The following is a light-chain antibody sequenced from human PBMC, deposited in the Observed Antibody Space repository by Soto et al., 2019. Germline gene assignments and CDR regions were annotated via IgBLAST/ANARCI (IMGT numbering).Light chain of an antibody. J-gene: IGKJ1*01. V-gene: IGKV3-11*01. Sequence: EIVLTQSPATLSLSPGERATLSCRASQSVSSYLAWYHQKPGQAPRLLIYDASNRAPGIPARFSGSGCGTDFTLTISSLEPEDFAVYYCQQRSNWTWTFGQGTKVEIK. CDR3: QQRSNWTWT. CDR1: QSVSSY. CDR2: DAS.